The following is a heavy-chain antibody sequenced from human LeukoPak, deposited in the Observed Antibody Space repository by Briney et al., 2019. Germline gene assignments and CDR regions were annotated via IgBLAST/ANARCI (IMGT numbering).Heavy chain of an antibody. V-gene: IGHV4-59*01. Sequence: PSQTLSLTCNGAGVSINYYYWSWIRQAPGKGLEWFGYIYSSGSTNYNPSLKSRVSISVDTSNNQVSLKLRSVTAADTALYYCARELVVSYDSGSYYVHAFDLWGHGTQITVSS. J-gene: IGHJ3*01. CDR3: ARELVVSYDSGSYYVHAFDL. D-gene: IGHD3-10*01. CDR1: GVSINYYY. CDR2: IYSSGST.